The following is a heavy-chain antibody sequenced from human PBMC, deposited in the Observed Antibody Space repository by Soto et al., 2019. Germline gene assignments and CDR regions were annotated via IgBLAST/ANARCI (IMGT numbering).Heavy chain of an antibody. D-gene: IGHD1-20*01. V-gene: IGHV6-1*01. J-gene: IGHJ6*02. CDR1: GSSVASNSAA. Sequence: QTLSLTGAISGSSVASNSAAWNWIRQSPSRGLEWLGRTYYRSKWYNDYAVSVKSRITINPDTSKNQFSLQLNSVTPEDTAVYYCARDGVTGTYYYYYGMDVWGQGTTVTVSS. CDR3: ARDGVTGTYYYYYGMDV. CDR2: TYYRSKWYN.